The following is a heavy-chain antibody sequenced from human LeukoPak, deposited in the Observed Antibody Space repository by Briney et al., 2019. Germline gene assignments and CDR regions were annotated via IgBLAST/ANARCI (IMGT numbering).Heavy chain of an antibody. V-gene: IGHV3-30*18. CDR1: GFTFSSYG. CDR2: ISYDGSNK. Sequence: GRSLRLSCAASGFTFSSYGMHWVRQAPGTGLEWVAVISYDGSNKYYADSVKGRFTISRDNSKNTLYLQMNSLRAEDTAVYYCAKTGRETAVFDYWGQGTLVTVSS. CDR3: AKTGRETAVFDY. J-gene: IGHJ4*02.